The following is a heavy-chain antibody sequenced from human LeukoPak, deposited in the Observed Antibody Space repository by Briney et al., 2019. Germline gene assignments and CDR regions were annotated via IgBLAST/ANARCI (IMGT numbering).Heavy chain of an antibody. Sequence: SETLSLTCTVSGGSISGSSYFWGWIRQPPGKGLEWIGSIYYSGSTYYNPSLKSRVTISVDTSKNQFSLKLSSVTAADTAVYYCAGLLGYCSSTSCKHDIDYWGQGTLVTVSS. CDR2: IYYSGST. CDR3: AGLLGYCSSTSCKHDIDY. V-gene: IGHV4-39*01. D-gene: IGHD2-2*01. J-gene: IGHJ4*02. CDR1: GGSISGSSYF.